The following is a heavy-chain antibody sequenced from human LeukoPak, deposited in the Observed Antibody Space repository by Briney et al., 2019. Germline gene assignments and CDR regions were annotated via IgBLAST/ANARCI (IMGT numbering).Heavy chain of an antibody. J-gene: IGHJ5*02. Sequence: PSETLSLTCTVSGGSISSGGYYWSWIRQHPGKGLEWIGYIYYSGSTYYNPSLKSRVTISVDTSKNQFSLKLSSVTAADTAVYYCARGKDDSSDYYFEDWFDPWGQGTLVTVSS. CDR1: GGSISSGGYY. CDR2: IYYSGST. V-gene: IGHV4-31*03. CDR3: ARGKDDSSDYYFEDWFDP. D-gene: IGHD3-22*01.